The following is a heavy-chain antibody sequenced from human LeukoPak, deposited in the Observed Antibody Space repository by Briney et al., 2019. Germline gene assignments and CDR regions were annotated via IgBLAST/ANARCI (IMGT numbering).Heavy chain of an antibody. Sequence: SETLSLTCTVSGGSISSYYWSWIRQPPGKGLEWIGYIYYSGSTNYNPSLKSRVTISVDTSKNQFSLKLSSVTAADTAVHYCARLADTVMDYYYGMDVWGQGTTVTVSS. CDR1: GGSISSYY. CDR2: IYYSGST. CDR3: ARLADTVMDYYYGMDV. D-gene: IGHD5-18*01. J-gene: IGHJ6*02. V-gene: IGHV4-59*01.